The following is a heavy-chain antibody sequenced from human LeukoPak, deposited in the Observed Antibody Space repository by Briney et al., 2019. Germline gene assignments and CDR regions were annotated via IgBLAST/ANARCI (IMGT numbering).Heavy chain of an antibody. CDR2: INPNSGGT. CDR1: GYTFTGYY. Sequence: ASVKVSCKASGYTFTGYYMHWVRQAPGQGLEWMGWINPNSGGTNYAQKFQGRVTMTRDTSISTAYMELSRLRSDDTAVYYCAREGIAVAGRGSAAFDIWGQGTMVTVSS. D-gene: IGHD6-19*01. V-gene: IGHV1-2*02. J-gene: IGHJ3*02. CDR3: AREGIAVAGRGSAAFDI.